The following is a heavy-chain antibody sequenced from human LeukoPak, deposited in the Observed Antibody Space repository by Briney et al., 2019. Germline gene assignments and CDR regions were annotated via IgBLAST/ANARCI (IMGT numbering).Heavy chain of an antibody. CDR1: GGSIGNYF. V-gene: IGHV4-39*01. CDR2: ISYSGST. D-gene: IGHD3-22*01. CDR3: ARLHDSSGYYYCDAFDI. Sequence: SETLSLTCTVSGGSIGNYFWGWIRQPPGKGLEWIGSISYSGSTYYNPSLKSRLTVSADTSKNQFSLRLSSVTAADTAVYYCARLHDSSGYYYCDAFDIWGQGTKVTVSS. J-gene: IGHJ3*02.